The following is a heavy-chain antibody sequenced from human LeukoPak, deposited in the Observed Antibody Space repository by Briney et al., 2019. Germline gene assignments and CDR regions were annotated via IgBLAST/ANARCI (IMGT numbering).Heavy chain of an antibody. V-gene: IGHV3-21*01. CDR1: GFTFSSYS. D-gene: IGHD2/OR15-2a*01. CDR3: ARHWLTFAFDI. Sequence: GGSLRHSCAASGFTFSSYSMNWVRQAPGKGLEWVSSISSSSSYIYYADTVKGRFTISRDNAKNSLYLQMNSLRAEDTAVYYCARHWLTFAFDIWGQGTMVPVSS. J-gene: IGHJ3*02. CDR2: ISSSSSYI.